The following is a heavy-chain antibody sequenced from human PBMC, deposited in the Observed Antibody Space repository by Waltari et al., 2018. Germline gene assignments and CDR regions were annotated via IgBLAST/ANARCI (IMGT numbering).Heavy chain of an antibody. J-gene: IGHJ4*02. CDR2: IYYSGST. V-gene: IGHV4-39*01. CDR3: ARHRDFWSGYSLGY. D-gene: IGHD3-3*01. Sequence: QLQLQESGPGLVKPSETLSLTCTVHGGSSSSSSYYWGWIRQPPGKGLEWIGTIYYSGSTYYNPSLKSRVTISVDTSKNQFSLKLRSLTASDTAVYYCARHRDFWSGYSLGYWGQGTLVTVSS. CDR1: GGSSSSSSYY.